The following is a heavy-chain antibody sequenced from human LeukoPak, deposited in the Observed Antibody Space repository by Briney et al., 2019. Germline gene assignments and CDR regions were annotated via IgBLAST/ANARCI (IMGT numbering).Heavy chain of an antibody. J-gene: IGHJ6*02. CDR2: IYHSGST. V-gene: IGHV4-30-2*01. CDR1: GGSISSGGYS. CDR3: ARDQAGLRYGMDV. Sequence: PSQTLSLTCAVSGGSISSGGYSWSWIRQPPGKGLEWIGYIYHSGSTNYNPSLKSRVTMSVDTSKNQFSLNLNSVTAADTAVYYCARDQAGLRYGMDVWGQGTTVTVSS.